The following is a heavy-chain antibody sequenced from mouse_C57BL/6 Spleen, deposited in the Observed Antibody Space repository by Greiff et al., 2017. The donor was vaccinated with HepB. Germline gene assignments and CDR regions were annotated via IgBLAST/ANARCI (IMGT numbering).Heavy chain of an antibody. CDR2: IYPGDGDT. CDR1: GYAFSSYW. J-gene: IGHJ4*01. CDR3: ERPHYEYDGGGYYAMDY. V-gene: IGHV1-80*01. D-gene: IGHD2-4*01. Sequence: QVQLQQSGAELVKPGASVKISCKASGYAFSSYWMNWVQQRPGKGLEWIGQIYPGDGDTTYNGKFKGKATLTADRSSSTAYMQLSSLTSEDSAVYFGERPHYEYDGGGYYAMDYWGQGTSVTVSS.